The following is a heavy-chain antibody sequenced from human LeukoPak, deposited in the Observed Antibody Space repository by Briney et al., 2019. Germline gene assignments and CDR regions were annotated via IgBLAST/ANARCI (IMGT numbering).Heavy chain of an antibody. CDR1: GFTVSSNS. V-gene: IGHV3-53*01. Sequence: EGSLRLSCTVSGFTVSSNSMSWVRQAPGKGVEWVSFIYSGTIHYSDSVKGRFTISRDNSKNTLYLQMNSLRAEDTPVYYCARRAGAYSHPYDYWGQGTLVTVSS. D-gene: IGHD4/OR15-4a*01. CDR2: IYSGTI. J-gene: IGHJ4*02. CDR3: ARRAGAYSHPYDY.